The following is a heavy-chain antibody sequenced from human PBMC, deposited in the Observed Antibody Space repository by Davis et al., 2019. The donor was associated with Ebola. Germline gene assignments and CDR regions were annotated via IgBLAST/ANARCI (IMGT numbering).Heavy chain of an antibody. CDR3: AKQVGSSGWYNFDY. Sequence: PGGSLRLSCAASGFTFSGSAMHWVRQASGKGLEWVGRIRSKANSYATAYAASVKGRFTTSRDDSKNTAYLQMNSLRAEDTAVYYCAKQVGSSGWYNFDYWGQGTQVTVSS. D-gene: IGHD6-19*01. J-gene: IGHJ4*02. V-gene: IGHV3-73*01. CDR2: IRSKANSYAT. CDR1: GFTFSGSA.